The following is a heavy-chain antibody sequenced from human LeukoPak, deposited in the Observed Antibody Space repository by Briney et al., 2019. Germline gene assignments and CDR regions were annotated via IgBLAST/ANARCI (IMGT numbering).Heavy chain of an antibody. Sequence: SETLSLTCTVSGYSISSGYYWAWMRQPPGKGPEWIGSINHSGSTYYNPSLKSRVTVSVDTSKNQVSLRLSSVTAADTAVYYCARVCSSGRCLDYWGQGTLVTVSS. V-gene: IGHV4-38-2*02. D-gene: IGHD2-15*01. J-gene: IGHJ4*02. CDR3: ARVCSSGRCLDY. CDR1: GYSISSGYY. CDR2: INHSGST.